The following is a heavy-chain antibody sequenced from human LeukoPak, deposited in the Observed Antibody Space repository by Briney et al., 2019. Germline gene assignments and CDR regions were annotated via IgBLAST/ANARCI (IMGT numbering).Heavy chain of an antibody. CDR2: IYYSGST. V-gene: IGHV4-39*07. Sequence: SETLSLTCTVSGGSISSSSYYWGWIRQPPGKGLEWIGSIYYSGSTYYNPSLKSRVTISVDTSKNQFSLKLSSVTAADTAVYYCARDKTDSSGYYLGYYFDYWGQGTLVTVSS. CDR1: GGSISSSSYY. J-gene: IGHJ4*02. D-gene: IGHD3-22*01. CDR3: ARDKTDSSGYYLGYYFDY.